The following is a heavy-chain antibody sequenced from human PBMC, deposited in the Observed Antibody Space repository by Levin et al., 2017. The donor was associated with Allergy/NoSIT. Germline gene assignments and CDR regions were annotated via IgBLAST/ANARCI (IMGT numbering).Heavy chain of an antibody. J-gene: IGHJ6*03. D-gene: IGHD6-13*01. CDR2: INHSGST. Sequence: SQTLSLTCAVYGGSFSGYYWSWIRQPPGKGLEWIGEINHSGSTNYNPSLKSRVTISVDTSKNQFSLKLSSVTAADTAVYYCARWRQRSSSWYSYYYYYMDVWGKGTTVTVSS. CDR3: ARWRQRSSSWYSYYYYYMDV. V-gene: IGHV4-34*01. CDR1: GGSFSGYY.